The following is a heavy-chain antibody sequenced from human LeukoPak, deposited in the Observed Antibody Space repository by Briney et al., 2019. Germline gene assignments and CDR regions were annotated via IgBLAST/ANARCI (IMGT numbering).Heavy chain of an antibody. J-gene: IGHJ4*02. Sequence: SVKVSCKASGYTFTSYAISWVRQAPGQGLEWMGGIIPIFGTANYAQKFQGRVTITADESTSTAYMELSSLRSEDAAVYYCARDNPMVRGVPGEWGQGTLVTVSS. D-gene: IGHD3-10*01. V-gene: IGHV1-69*13. CDR3: ARDNPMVRGVPGE. CDR2: IIPIFGTA. CDR1: GYTFTSYA.